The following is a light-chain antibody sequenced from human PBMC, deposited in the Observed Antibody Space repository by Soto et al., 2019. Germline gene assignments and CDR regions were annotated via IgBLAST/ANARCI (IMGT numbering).Light chain of an antibody. J-gene: IGLJ1*01. CDR1: NIGRKS. CDR2: DDT. V-gene: IGLV3-21*02. CDR3: QVWDSSSEHNV. Sequence: SSELTQPPSVSVAPGQTARITCGGNNIGRKSVHWYQQKPRQAPVLVVYDDTDRPSGIPERFSGSNSGNTAALTISRVEAGDEADYYCQVWDSSSEHNVFGTGTKLTVL.